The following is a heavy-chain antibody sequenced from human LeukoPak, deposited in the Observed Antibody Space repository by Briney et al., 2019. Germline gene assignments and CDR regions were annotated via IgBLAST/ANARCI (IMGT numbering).Heavy chain of an antibody. CDR1: GGSMNSYY. Sequence: SETLSLTCNVSGGSMNSYYWTWIRQPAGKGLEWIGRINPSGSTNYNPSLKSRVTMSVDTSKNQFSLNLTSVTAAGTAVYYCVRDPPSRQFDPWGQGTLVTVSS. CDR3: VRDPPSRQFDP. J-gene: IGHJ5*02. V-gene: IGHV4-4*07. CDR2: INPSGST.